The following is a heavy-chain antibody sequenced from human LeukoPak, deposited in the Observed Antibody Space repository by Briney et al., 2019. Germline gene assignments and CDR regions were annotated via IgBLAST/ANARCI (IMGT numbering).Heavy chain of an antibody. Sequence: SETLSLTCTVSGGSISSSSYYWGWIRQPPGKGLEWIGSIYYSGSTYYNPSLKSRVTISVDTSKNQFSLKLSSVTAADTAVYYCARSPRVIAAAGDYYYYYMDVWGKGTTVTASS. J-gene: IGHJ6*03. CDR3: ARSPRVIAAAGDYYYYYMDV. D-gene: IGHD6-13*01. V-gene: IGHV4-39*07. CDR1: GGSISSSSYY. CDR2: IYYSGST.